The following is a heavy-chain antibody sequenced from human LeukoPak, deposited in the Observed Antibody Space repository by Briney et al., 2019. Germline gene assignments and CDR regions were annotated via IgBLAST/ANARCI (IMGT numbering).Heavy chain of an antibody. CDR2: IYYSGST. CDR1: GGSISSYY. CDR3: ARESGRSSGYYYSGGDAFDI. D-gene: IGHD3-22*01. J-gene: IGHJ3*02. Sequence: PSETLSLTCTVSGGSISSYYWSWLRQPPGKGLEWLGYIYYSGSTIFNPSLKSRVTISVDTSKNQFSLKLSSVTAADTAVYYCARESGRSSGYYYSGGDAFDIWGQGTMVTVSS. V-gene: IGHV4-59*01.